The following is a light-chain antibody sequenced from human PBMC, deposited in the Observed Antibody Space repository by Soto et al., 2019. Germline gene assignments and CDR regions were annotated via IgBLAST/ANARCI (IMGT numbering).Light chain of an antibody. CDR2: YAS. Sequence: EMVMTKSPATLSVSQGERVTLSCRARERFHSNLAWYQQKPGQGPSLLIYYASTRVTGVPARFSGSGSGTEFTLTISSLQSEDFGVYYCQHYSNWPPTFGPGTKVEIK. V-gene: IGKV3-15*01. CDR1: ERFHSN. CDR3: QHYSNWPPT. J-gene: IGKJ3*01.